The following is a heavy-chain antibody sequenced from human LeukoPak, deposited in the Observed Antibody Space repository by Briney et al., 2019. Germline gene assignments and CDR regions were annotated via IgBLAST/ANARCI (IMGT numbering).Heavy chain of an antibody. Sequence: ASVKVSCKVSGYTLAELSMHWVRQAPGKGLEWMGGFDPEDGETIYAQKFQGRVTMTEDTSTDTAYMELSSLRSEDTAVYYCATYPGVVGATTDYWGQGTLVTVSS. CDR1: GYTLAELS. D-gene: IGHD1-26*01. J-gene: IGHJ4*02. V-gene: IGHV1-24*01. CDR3: ATYPGVVGATTDY. CDR2: FDPEDGET.